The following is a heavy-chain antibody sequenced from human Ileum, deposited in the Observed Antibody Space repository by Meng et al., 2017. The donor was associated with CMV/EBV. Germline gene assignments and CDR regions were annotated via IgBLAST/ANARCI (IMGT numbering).Heavy chain of an antibody. CDR2: ISYDGSDK. CDR3: ARGGEGYGLDY. CDR1: GITFSSSA. J-gene: IGHJ4*02. V-gene: IGHV3-30*04. Sequence: LSCAASGITFSSSARHWVRQAPSKGLEWVAVISYDGSDKYYADSVKGRFTISRDNSKSTLYLQMSSLRAEDTALYYCARGGEGYGLDYWGQGTLVTVSS. D-gene: IGHD3-10*01.